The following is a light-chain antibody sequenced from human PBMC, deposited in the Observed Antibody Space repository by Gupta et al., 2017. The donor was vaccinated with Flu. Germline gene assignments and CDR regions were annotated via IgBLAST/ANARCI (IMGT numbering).Light chain of an antibody. J-gene: IGKJ4*02. V-gene: IGKV3-20*01. CDR3: RQDGRLPQT. CDR1: QSVTNNN. Sequence: EIVLVQSPGTLSLSPGERATLSCRASQSVTNNNIAWYQQKAGQAPRLLISGASKSATGIPDRFSGSGSGTNFVLTISRREPEDSAIYYCRQDGRLPQTFGRGTKVEIK. CDR2: GAS.